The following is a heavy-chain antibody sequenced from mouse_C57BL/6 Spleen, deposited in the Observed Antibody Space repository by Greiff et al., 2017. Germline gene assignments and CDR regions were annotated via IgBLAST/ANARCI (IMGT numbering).Heavy chain of an antibody. CDR2: INPNNGGT. Sequence: VQLQQSGPELVKPGASVKISCKASGYTFTDYYMNWVKQSHGKSLEWIGDINPNNGGTSYNQKFKGKATLTVDKSSSTAYMELRSLTSEDSAVYYCARDVGMDYWGQGTSVTVSS. CDR3: ARDVGMDY. V-gene: IGHV1-26*01. J-gene: IGHJ4*01. CDR1: GYTFTDYY.